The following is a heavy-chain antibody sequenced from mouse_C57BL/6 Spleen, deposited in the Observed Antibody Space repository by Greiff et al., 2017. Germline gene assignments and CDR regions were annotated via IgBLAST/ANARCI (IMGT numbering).Heavy chain of an antibody. CDR1: GYTFTSYW. J-gene: IGHJ3*01. D-gene: IGHD2-2*01. Sequence: VQLQQPGAELVMPGASVKLSCKASGYTFTSYWMHWVKQRPGQGLEWIGEIDPSDSYTNYNQKFKGKSTLTVDKSYSTAYMQLSSLTSEDSAVYYCARSGVYGYDGGSWFAYWGQGTLVTVSA. CDR3: ARSGVYGYDGGSWFAY. CDR2: IDPSDSYT. V-gene: IGHV1-69*01.